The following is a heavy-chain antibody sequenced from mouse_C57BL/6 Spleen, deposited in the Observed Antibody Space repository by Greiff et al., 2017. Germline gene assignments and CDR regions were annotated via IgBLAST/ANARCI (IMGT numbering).Heavy chain of an antibody. CDR2: INPSNGGT. Sequence: QVQLQQPGTELVKPGASVKLSCKASGYTFTSYWMHWVKQRPGQGLEWIGNINPSNGGTNYNEQFKSKATLTVDKSSSTAYMQLSSLTSEDSAVXYCARALLRQGAGFAYWGQGTLVTVSA. D-gene: IGHD2-12*01. CDR1: GYTFTSYW. J-gene: IGHJ3*01. V-gene: IGHV1-53*01. CDR3: ARALLRQGAGFAY.